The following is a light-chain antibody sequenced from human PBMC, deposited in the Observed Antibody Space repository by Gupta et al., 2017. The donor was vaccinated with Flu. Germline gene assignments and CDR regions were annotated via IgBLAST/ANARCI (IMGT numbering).Light chain of an antibody. CDR3: LLYYGGAVV. Sequence: QTVVTQEPSLTVSPGGTVTLTCASSTGAVTSGYYPNWFQQKPGQAPRALIYSTKNTHSWTPARFSGSLLGGKAALTLSGVQPEDEAEYYCLLYYGGAVVFGGGTKLIVL. CDR2: STK. J-gene: IGLJ2*01. CDR1: TGAVTSGYY. V-gene: IGLV7-43*01.